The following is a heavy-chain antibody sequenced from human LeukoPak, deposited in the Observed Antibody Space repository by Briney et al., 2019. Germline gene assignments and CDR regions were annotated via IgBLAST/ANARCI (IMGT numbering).Heavy chain of an antibody. J-gene: IGHJ4*02. D-gene: IGHD2-21*01. CDR3: ARDPCGDCYSFGY. CDR2: IRYDGSNK. V-gene: IGHV3-30*02. Sequence: GGSLRLSCAASGFTFSSYGMHWVRQAPGKGLEWVVFIRYDGSNKYYADSVKGRFTISRDNSKNTLYLQMNSLRAEDTAVYYCARDPCGDCYSFGYWGQGTLVTVSS. CDR1: GFTFSSYG.